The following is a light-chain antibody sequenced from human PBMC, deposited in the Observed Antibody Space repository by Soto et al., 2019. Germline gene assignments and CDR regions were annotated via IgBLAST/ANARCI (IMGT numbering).Light chain of an antibody. Sequence: QSALTQPASVSGSPGQSITISCTGTSSDVGAYNYVSWYQQHPGKAPKLMIYDVSNRPSGVSNRFSGSKSGNTASLTISGLQADVEADYYCTSYSSSTRTILVVFGGGTKLTVL. CDR1: SSDVGAYNY. CDR3: TSYSSSTRTILVV. V-gene: IGLV2-14*01. CDR2: DVS. J-gene: IGLJ2*01.